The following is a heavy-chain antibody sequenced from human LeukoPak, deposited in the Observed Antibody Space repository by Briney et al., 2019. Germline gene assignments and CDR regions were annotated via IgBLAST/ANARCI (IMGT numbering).Heavy chain of an antibody. Sequence: SETLSLTCTVSGGSISSYYWSWIRQPPGKGLERIGYIYNSGSTNYNPSLKSRVTISLDTSKNQFSLRLSSVTAADTAVYYCARRRGDGYSDYWGQGTLVTVSS. D-gene: IGHD5-24*01. CDR3: ARRRGDGYSDY. CDR1: GGSISSYY. V-gene: IGHV4-59*08. CDR2: IYNSGST. J-gene: IGHJ4*02.